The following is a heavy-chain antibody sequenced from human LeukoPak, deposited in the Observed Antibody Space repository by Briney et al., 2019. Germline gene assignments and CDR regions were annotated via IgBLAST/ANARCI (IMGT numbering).Heavy chain of an antibody. Sequence: GGSLRLSCVASGFTFSSYVMHWVRQAPGKGLEWVAVISYDGSNEYYADSVKGRFTISRDNSKNTLYLQMNSLRAADTAVYYCARYKGTSYLSSFDYWGQGTLVTVSS. CDR3: ARYKGTSYLSSFDY. D-gene: IGHD6-6*01. J-gene: IGHJ4*02. V-gene: IGHV3-30*04. CDR2: ISYDGSNE. CDR1: GFTFSSYV.